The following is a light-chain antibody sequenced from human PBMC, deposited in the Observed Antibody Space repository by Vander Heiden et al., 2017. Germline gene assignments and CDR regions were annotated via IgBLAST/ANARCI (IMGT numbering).Light chain of an antibody. CDR2: DAS. Sequence: EIVLTQSPATLSLSPGDRATLSCRASQSISADLAWYQQKPGQAPRLLIYDASNWASGIPARFSGSGSGTDFTLTISNLEPEDFAVYYCQQRNSGPRTFGQGTKVEI. CDR1: QSISAD. CDR3: QQRNSGPRT. V-gene: IGKV3-11*01. J-gene: IGKJ2*01.